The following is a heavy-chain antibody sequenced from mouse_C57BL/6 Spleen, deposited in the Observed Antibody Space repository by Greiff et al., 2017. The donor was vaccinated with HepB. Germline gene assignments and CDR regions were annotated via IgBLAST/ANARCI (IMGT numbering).Heavy chain of an antibody. CDR3: ARADGYYDYYAMDY. CDR1: GYTFTSYW. Sequence: VQLQQSGAELVRPGTSVKLSCKASGYTFTSYWMHWVKQRPGQGLEWIGVIDPSDSYTNYNQKFKGKATLTVDTSSRTAYMQLSSLTSEDSAVYYCARADGYYDYYAMDYWGQGTSVTVSS. V-gene: IGHV1-59*01. D-gene: IGHD2-3*01. J-gene: IGHJ4*01. CDR2: IDPSDSYT.